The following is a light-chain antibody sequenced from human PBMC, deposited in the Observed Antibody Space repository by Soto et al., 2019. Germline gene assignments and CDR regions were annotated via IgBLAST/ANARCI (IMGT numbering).Light chain of an antibody. J-gene: IGKJ1*01. CDR1: QGGSSN. CDR3: QQSNDWPRT. Sequence: EIVLTQSPATLSLSPGDRATLSCRASQGGSSNLAWYQRKPCQAPRLLIYGASTRATDIPARFSGSGYGTDFTVTISSLQSEDFAVYYCQQSNDWPRTFGQGTKVEI. V-gene: IGKV3D-15*01. CDR2: GAS.